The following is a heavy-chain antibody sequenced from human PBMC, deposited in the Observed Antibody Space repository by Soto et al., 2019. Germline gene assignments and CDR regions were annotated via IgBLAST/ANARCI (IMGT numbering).Heavy chain of an antibody. V-gene: IGHV3-30*18. CDR3: AKGHCSGGSCSHYYYYYYMDV. D-gene: IGHD2-15*01. CDR2: ISYDGSNK. J-gene: IGHJ6*03. Sequence: SKGVEWVAVISYDGSNKYYADSVKGRFTISRDNSKNTLYLQMNSLRAEDTAVYYCAKGHCSGGSCSHYYYYYYMDVWGKGTTVTVSS.